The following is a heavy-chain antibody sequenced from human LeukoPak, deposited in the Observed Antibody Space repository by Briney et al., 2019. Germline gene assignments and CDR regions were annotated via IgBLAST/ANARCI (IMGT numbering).Heavy chain of an antibody. J-gene: IGHJ6*02. Sequence: SETLSLTCTDPGGSITNYYWMWLRQPPGKGLEYIGYIYYSGSTNYNPSLNSRVTISVDTSANQFSLRLGSVTAADTAVYYWARDLVTSGFYYGMDVWGQGTTVTVSS. CDR2: IYYSGST. V-gene: IGHV4-59*01. CDR3: ARDLVTSGFYYGMDV. CDR1: GGSITNYY.